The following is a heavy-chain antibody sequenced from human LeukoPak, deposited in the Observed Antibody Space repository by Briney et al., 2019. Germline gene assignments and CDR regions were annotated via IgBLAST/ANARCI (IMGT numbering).Heavy chain of an antibody. D-gene: IGHD6-13*01. CDR1: GFTFTSYS. CDR3: AREGSSSWYGGEY. J-gene: IGHJ4*02. CDR2: ISSSSSTI. Sequence: GGSLRLSCAASGFTFTSYSMNWVRQAPGKGLEWVSYISSSSSTIYYAQTVKGRFTISRDNATNTLYISMNSLREQDTAVSYCAREGSSSWYGGEYWGQGTLVTVS. V-gene: IGHV3-48*02.